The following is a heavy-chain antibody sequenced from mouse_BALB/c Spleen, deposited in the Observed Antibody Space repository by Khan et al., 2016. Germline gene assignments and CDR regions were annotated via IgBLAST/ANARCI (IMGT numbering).Heavy chain of an antibody. J-gene: IGHJ3*01. CDR1: GFNIKDTY. Sequence: VRLQQSGAELVKPGASVKLSCTVSGFNIKDTYMHWVNQRPEQGLEWIGRIDPANGNTKYDPKFQDKATITADTSSNTACLQLSSLTSEDTAVYYCSRGVYDYEFAYWGQGTLVTVSA. CDR3: SRGVYDYEFAY. V-gene: IGHV14-3*02. D-gene: IGHD2-4*01. CDR2: IDPANGNT.